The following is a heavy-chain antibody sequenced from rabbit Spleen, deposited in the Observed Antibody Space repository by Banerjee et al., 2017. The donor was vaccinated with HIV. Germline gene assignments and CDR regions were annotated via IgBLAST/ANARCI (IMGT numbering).Heavy chain of an antibody. CDR2: IDPIFGST. J-gene: IGHJ4*01. CDR1: GFDFSTYG. Sequence: EQLVESGGGLVQPGGSLKLSCKASGFDFSTYGMSWVRQAPGKGLEWIGYIDPIFGSTYYASWVNGRFTISKTSSTVDLKMTGLTGVDTATYFCARQRTNGWNEFHLWGPGTLVTVS. CDR3: ARQRTNGWNEFHL. D-gene: IGHD4-1*01. V-gene: IGHV1S21*01.